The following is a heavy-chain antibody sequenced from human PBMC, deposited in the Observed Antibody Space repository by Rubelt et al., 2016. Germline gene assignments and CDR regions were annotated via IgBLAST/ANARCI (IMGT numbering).Heavy chain of an antibody. J-gene: IGHJ4*02. D-gene: IGHD3-16*01. CDR3: AREGAAIDY. CDR1: GGSISSYY. CDR2: IYYSGST. Sequence: QVQLQESGPGLVKPSETLSLTCTVSGGSISSYYWSWIRQPPGKGLEWIGYIYYSGSTNYNPPLKSRVTISIDTSKNQFSLKLSSVIAADTAVYYCAREGAAIDYWGQGTLVTVSS. V-gene: IGHV4-59*01.